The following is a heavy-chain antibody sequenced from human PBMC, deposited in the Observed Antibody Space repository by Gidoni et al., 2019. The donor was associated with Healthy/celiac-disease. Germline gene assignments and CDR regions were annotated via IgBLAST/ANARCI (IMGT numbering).Heavy chain of an antibody. D-gene: IGHD3-22*01. CDR3: ARQAGYYYDSSGYLDY. V-gene: IGHV4-59*08. J-gene: IGHJ4*02. CDR2: IYYSGST. Sequence: QVQLQDSGPGLVTPSETLSLTYTVSGGSIVRYYWSWIRQPPGKGLEWIGYIYYSGSTNHNPSLKSRVTISVDTSKNQFSLRLSSVTAADTAVYYCARQAGYYYDSSGYLDYWGQGTLVTVSS. CDR1: GGSIVRYY.